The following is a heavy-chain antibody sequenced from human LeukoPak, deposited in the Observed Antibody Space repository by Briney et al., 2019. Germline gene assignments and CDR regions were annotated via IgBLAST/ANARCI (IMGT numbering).Heavy chain of an antibody. V-gene: IGHV1-8*01. D-gene: IGHD6-19*01. CDR3: ARAGRGSGWPNYYYYGMDV. CDR1: GYTFTSYD. Sequence: VSVKVSCKASGYTFTSYDINWVRQATGQGLEWMGWMNPNSGNTGYAQKFQGRVTMTRNTSISTAYMELSSLRSEDTAVYYCARAGRGSGWPNYYYYGMDVWGQGTTVTVSS. CDR2: MNPNSGNT. J-gene: IGHJ6*02.